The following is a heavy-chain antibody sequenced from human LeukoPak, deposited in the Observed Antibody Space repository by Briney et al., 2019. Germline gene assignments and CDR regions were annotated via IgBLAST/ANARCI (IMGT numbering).Heavy chain of an antibody. CDR2: IYTSGST. V-gene: IGHV4-4*07. Sequence: ASETLSLTCTVSGGSISSYYWSWIRQPAGKGLEWIGRIYTSGSTNYNPSLKSRVTMSVDTSKNQFSLKLSSVTAADTAVYYCARQSIAAAAYYFDYWGQGTLVTVSS. D-gene: IGHD6-13*01. J-gene: IGHJ4*02. CDR3: ARQSIAAAAYYFDY. CDR1: GGSISSYY.